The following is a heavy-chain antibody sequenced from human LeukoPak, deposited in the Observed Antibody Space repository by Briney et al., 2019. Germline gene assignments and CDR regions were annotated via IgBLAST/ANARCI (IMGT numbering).Heavy chain of an antibody. V-gene: IGHV4-34*01. CDR3: ARSEAGGAFDY. D-gene: IGHD3-10*01. CDR2: INHSGST. CDR1: GGSFSGYY. J-gene: IGHJ4*02. Sequence: SETLSLTCAVYGGSFSGYYWSWIRQPPGKGLEWIGEINHSGSTNYNPSLKSRATISVDTSKNQFSLKLSSVTAADTAVYYCARSEAGGAFDYWGQGTLVTVSS.